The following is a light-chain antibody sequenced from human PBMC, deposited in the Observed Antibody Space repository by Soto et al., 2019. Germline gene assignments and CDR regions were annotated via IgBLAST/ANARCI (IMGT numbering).Light chain of an antibody. CDR3: QQYISYSKT. J-gene: IGKJ1*01. CDR2: KAS. Sequence: DIQMTQSPSTLSASVGDRVTITCRASQSISSWLAWYQQKPGKAPKVLIYKASSLQSGVPSRFSGSGSGTEFTLTISSLLPDDFATYYCQQYISYSKTFGQGTKVEIK. V-gene: IGKV1-5*03. CDR1: QSISSW.